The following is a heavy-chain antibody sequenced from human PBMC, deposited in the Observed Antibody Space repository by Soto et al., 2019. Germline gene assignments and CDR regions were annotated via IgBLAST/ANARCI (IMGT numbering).Heavy chain of an antibody. CDR1: GASISSSSYY. Sequence: XGTLSLTGTVSGASISSSSYYWGWIRQPPGKGLEWIGSIYYSGSTYYNPSLKSRVTISVDTSKNQFSLKLSSVTAADTAVYYCARKLGYYDILTGPWGQGTLVTVSS. J-gene: IGHJ4*02. CDR2: IYYSGST. CDR3: ARKLGYYDILTGP. D-gene: IGHD3-9*01. V-gene: IGHV4-39*01.